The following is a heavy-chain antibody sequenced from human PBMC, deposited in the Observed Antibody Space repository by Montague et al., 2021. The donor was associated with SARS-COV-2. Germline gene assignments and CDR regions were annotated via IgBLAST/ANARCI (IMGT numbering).Heavy chain of an antibody. J-gene: IGHJ4*02. CDR1: GGSISSYHHY. CDR2: MYYSGST. V-gene: IGHV4-39*07. Sequence: SETLSLTCTVSGGSISSYHHYWGWIRKPPGKGLEWIGAMYYSGSTWPNPSLKSRVTISVDTSKNQISLNLRSVTAADTAVYLCGRFILCATSHHFDCWGQGTLVTVSS. CDR3: GRFILCATSHHFDC. D-gene: IGHD2-15*01.